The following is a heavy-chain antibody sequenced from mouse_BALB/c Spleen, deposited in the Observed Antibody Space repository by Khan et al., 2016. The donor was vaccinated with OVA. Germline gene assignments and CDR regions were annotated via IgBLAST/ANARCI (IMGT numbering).Heavy chain of an antibody. J-gene: IGHJ3*01. CDR2: IYPGSGST. V-gene: IGHV1-77*01. CDR3: ARSYDGAWFAY. D-gene: IGHD1-1*01. Sequence: QVQLQQSGPELVKPGTSVKMSCKASGYTFTDYVISWVKQRTGQGLEWIGEIYPGSGSTYYNGKFKGKATLTADTSSNTAYMQLSSLTSEDSAFYFCARSYDGAWFAYWGQGTLVTVSA. CDR1: GYTFTDYV.